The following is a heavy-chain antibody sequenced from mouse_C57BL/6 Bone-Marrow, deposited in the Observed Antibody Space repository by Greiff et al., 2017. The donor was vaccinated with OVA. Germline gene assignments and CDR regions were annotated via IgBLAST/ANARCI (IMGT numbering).Heavy chain of an antibody. CDR1: GYSFTGYF. Sequence: VHVKQSGPELVKPGDSVKISCKASGYSFTGYFMNWVMQSHGKSLEWIGRINPYNGDTFYNQKFKGKATLTVDKSSSTAHMELRSLTSEDSAVYYCARSGYYYGSKDYWGQGTTLTVSS. D-gene: IGHD1-1*01. CDR2: INPYNGDT. V-gene: IGHV1-20*01. J-gene: IGHJ2*01. CDR3: ARSGYYYGSKDY.